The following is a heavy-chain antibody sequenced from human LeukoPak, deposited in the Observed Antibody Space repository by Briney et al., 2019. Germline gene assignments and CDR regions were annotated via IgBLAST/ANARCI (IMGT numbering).Heavy chain of an antibody. Sequence: GGSLRLSCTVSGFTVSSNSMSWVRQAPGKGLEWVSFIYSDNTHYADSVKGRFTISRDNSKNTLYLQMNSLRAEDTAVYYCAKSYYASGSYWGPGFDYWGQETLVTVSS. CDR2: IYSDNT. J-gene: IGHJ4*02. CDR1: GFTVSSNS. D-gene: IGHD3-10*01. V-gene: IGHV3-53*01. CDR3: AKSYYASGSYWGPGFDY.